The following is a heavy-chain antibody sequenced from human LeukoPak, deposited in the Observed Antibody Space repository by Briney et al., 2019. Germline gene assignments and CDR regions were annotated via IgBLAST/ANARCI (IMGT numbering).Heavy chain of an antibody. Sequence: SETLSLTCAVYGGSFSGYYWSWIRQPPGKGLEWIGEINHSGSTNYNPSLKSRATISVDTSKNQFSLKLSSVTAADTAVYYCARALGWSRVLGWFDPWGQGTLVTVSS. CDR2: INHSGST. CDR3: ARALGWSRVLGWFDP. D-gene: IGHD3-3*02. V-gene: IGHV4-34*01. CDR1: GGSFSGYY. J-gene: IGHJ5*02.